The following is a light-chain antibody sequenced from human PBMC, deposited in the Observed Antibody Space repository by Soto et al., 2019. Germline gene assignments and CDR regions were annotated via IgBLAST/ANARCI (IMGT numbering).Light chain of an antibody. J-gene: IGKJ1*01. V-gene: IGKV3-15*01. CDR3: QQYNNWLWT. Sequence: EIVMTQSPATLSVSPGERATLSCSASQSVNSNLVWYQQKPGQSPRLLIYGASTRATGIPGRFSGSGYGTKFTLTISSLQSEDFAVYDCQQYNNWLWTFGQGTKVEIK. CDR1: QSVNSN. CDR2: GAS.